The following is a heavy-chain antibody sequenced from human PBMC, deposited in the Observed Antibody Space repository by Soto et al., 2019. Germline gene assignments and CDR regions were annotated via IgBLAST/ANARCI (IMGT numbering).Heavy chain of an antibody. J-gene: IGHJ3*02. CDR3: ARDXVSPRNDDTDALDI. D-gene: IGHD1-1*01. V-gene: IGHV3-21*01. CDR2: ISSASTYI. CDR1: GFTFSGYS. Sequence: EVQLVESGGGLVKPGGSLRLSCAASGFTFSGYSMNWVRQAPGKGLEWVSSISSASTYIYYADSLKGRFTISRDNAKNSLYLQMNSLRAEDTAVYYCARDXVSPRNDDTDALDIWGQGTMVTVSS.